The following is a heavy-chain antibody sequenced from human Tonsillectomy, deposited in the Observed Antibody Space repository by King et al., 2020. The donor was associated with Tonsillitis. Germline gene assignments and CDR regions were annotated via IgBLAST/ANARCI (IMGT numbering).Heavy chain of an antibody. V-gene: IGHV4-34*01. CDR3: ARFSVTGDSNYFDY. J-gene: IGHJ4*02. D-gene: IGHD7-27*01. CDR2: INHSGSA. Sequence: VQLQQWGAELLKPSETLSLTCAVYGGSFSGYYWSWIRQPPGKGLEWIGDINHSGSANYNPSLKSRVTISVDTSKNQFSLNLASVTAADTAVYYCARFSVTGDSNYFDYWGQGTLVTVSS. CDR1: GGSFSGYY.